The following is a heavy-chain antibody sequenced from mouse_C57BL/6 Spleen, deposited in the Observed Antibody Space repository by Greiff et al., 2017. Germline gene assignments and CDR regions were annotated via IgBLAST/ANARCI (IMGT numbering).Heavy chain of an antibody. D-gene: IGHD2-3*01. Sequence: EVKLVESGGGLVKPGGSLKLSCAASGFTFSNYGMHWVRQAPEKGLEWVAYISSGSSTIYYADTVKGRFTISRDNAKNTLFLQMTSLRSEDTAMYYCARNYDGDLHFDYWGQGTTLTVSS. J-gene: IGHJ2*01. CDR3: ARNYDGDLHFDY. CDR1: GFTFSNYG. CDR2: ISSGSSTI. V-gene: IGHV5-17*01.